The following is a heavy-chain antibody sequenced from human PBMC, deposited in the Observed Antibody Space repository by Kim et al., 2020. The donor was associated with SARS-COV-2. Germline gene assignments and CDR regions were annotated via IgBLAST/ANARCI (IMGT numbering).Heavy chain of an antibody. Sequence: ASVKVSCKASGYTFTSYDINWVRQATGQGLEWMGWMNPNSGNTGYAQKFQGRVTMTRNTSISTAYMELSSLRSEDTAVYYCARGLWGITVIVVVPDYYYGMDVWGQGTTVTVSS. CDR3: ARGLWGITVIVVVPDYYYGMDV. D-gene: IGHD3-22*01. J-gene: IGHJ6*02. V-gene: IGHV1-8*01. CDR2: MNPNSGNT. CDR1: GYTFTSYD.